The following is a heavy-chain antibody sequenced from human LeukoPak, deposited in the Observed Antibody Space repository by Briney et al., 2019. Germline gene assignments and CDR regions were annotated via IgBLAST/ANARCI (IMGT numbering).Heavy chain of an antibody. Sequence: SQTLSLTCTVSGGSISSGGYYWSWIRQPPGKGLEWIGYIYHSGSTYYNPSLKSRVTISVDRSKNQFSLKLSSVTAADTAVYYCARAIFGVVSDYYFDYWGQGTLVTVSS. CDR1: GGSISSGGYY. CDR2: IYHSGST. D-gene: IGHD3-3*01. J-gene: IGHJ4*02. V-gene: IGHV4-30-2*01. CDR3: ARAIFGVVSDYYFDY.